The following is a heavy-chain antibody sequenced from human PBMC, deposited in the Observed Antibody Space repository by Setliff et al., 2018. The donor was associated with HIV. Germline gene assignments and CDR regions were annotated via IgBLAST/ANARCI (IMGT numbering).Heavy chain of an antibody. J-gene: IGHJ4*02. Sequence: PSETLSLTCTVSGGSISGSSYYWGWIRQSPEKGLEWIGSIFHAGSTYYNPSLQSRVTISVDKSKSQFSLKLNPVTAADTAVYYCGGNGYYSIDYWGQGTLVTVSS. D-gene: IGHD3-22*01. CDR2: IFHAGST. V-gene: IGHV4-39*07. CDR1: GGSISGSSYY. CDR3: GGNGYYSIDY.